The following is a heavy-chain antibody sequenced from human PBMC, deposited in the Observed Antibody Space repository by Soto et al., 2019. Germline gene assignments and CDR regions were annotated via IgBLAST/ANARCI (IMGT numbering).Heavy chain of an antibody. J-gene: IGHJ6*02. CDR2: IYYRAST. V-gene: IGHV4-31*03. CDR3: ARDLRAGSYGMDV. Sequence: QVQLQESGPGLVKPSQTLSLTCTVSGGSISSGGYYWSWIRQHPGKGLEWIGYIYYRASTYYNPHLQSRVTISADSAKHQSSLKRSSVTAADTAVYCCARDLRAGSYGMDVWGQGTPVTVCS. CDR1: GGSISSGGYY. D-gene: IGHD3-10*01.